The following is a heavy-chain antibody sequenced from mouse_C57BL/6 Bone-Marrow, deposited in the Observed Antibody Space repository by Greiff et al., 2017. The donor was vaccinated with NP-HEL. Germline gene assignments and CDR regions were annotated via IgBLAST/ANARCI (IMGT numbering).Heavy chain of an antibody. V-gene: IGHV14-4*01. CDR1: GFNIKDDY. CDR3: TADYYGSSSFAY. Sequence: VQLQQSGAELVRPGASVKLSCTASGFNIKDDYMHWVKQRPEQGLEWIGWIDPENGATEYASKFQGKATITADTSSNTAYLQLSSLTSEDTAVYYCTADYYGSSSFAYWGQGTLVTVSA. J-gene: IGHJ3*01. CDR2: IDPENGAT. D-gene: IGHD1-1*01.